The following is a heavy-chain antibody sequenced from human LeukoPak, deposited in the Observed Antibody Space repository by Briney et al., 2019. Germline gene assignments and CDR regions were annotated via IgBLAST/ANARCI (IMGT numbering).Heavy chain of an antibody. Sequence: SETLSLTCTVSCGSISSGSYYWSWIRQPAGKGLEWIGRIYSSGSTNYNPSLKSRVTISVDTSRNQFSLKLSSVTAADTAVYYCAGISGSYLSNWFDPWGQGTLVTVSS. D-gene: IGHD1-26*01. CDR2: IYSSGST. CDR3: AGISGSYLSNWFDP. V-gene: IGHV4-61*02. J-gene: IGHJ5*02. CDR1: CGSISSGSYY.